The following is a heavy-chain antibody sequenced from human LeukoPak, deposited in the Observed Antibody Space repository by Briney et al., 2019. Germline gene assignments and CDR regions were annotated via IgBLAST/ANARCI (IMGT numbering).Heavy chain of an antibody. CDR1: GDSISSYY. CDR2: IYDSGST. V-gene: IGHV4-59*01. Sequence: PSETLSLTCTVSGDSISSYYWSWIRQPPGKGLEWIGYIYDSGSTNYNPSLKSRVTISVDTSKNQFSLKLSSVTAADTAVYYCANGGSMFDYWGQGTLVTVSS. CDR3: ANGGSMFDY. D-gene: IGHD2/OR15-2a*01. J-gene: IGHJ4*02.